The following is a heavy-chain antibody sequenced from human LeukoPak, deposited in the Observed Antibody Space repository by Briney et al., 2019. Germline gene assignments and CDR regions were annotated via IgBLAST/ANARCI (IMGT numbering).Heavy chain of an antibody. V-gene: IGHV1-69*13. CDR3: ARDPGIAARPDYYYYMDV. Sequence: VASVKVSCKASGGTFSSYAISWVRQAPGQGLEWMGGIIPIFGTANYAQKFQGRVTITADESTSTAYMELSSLRSEDTAVYYCARDPGIAARPDYYYYMDVWGKGTTVTVSS. CDR1: GGTFSSYA. J-gene: IGHJ6*03. CDR2: IIPIFGTA. D-gene: IGHD6-6*01.